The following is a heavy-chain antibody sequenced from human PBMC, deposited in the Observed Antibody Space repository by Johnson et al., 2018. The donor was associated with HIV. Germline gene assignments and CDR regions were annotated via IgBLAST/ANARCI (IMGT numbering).Heavy chain of an antibody. Sequence: VQLVESGGGVIQPGGSLRLSCAASGFTFSSYAMSWVRQAPGKGLEWVSYISSSGSTIYYADSVKGRFTISRDNARNSLFLQMNSLRAEDTAVYYCARIPGSGWEHDAFDIWGQGTLVTVSS. CDR3: ARIPGSGWEHDAFDI. J-gene: IGHJ3*02. V-gene: IGHV3-48*04. D-gene: IGHD6-19*01. CDR2: ISSSGSTI. CDR1: GFTFSSYA.